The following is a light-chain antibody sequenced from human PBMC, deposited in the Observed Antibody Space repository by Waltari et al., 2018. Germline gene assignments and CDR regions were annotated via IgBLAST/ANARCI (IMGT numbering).Light chain of an antibody. Sequence: QSALTQPASVSGCPGQSITISCTGTRGDIGDFDFVSWYQQYPGKAPKSIIYEVTKRPSGVSNRFSGSKSGNTASLTISGLQAEDEAHYYCCSYAGDSTWVFGGGTKLTVL. CDR1: RGDIGDFDF. V-gene: IGLV2-23*02. CDR3: CSYAGDSTWV. CDR2: EVT. J-gene: IGLJ3*02.